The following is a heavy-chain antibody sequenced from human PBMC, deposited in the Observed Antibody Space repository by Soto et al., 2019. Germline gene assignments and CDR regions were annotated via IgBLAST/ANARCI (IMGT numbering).Heavy chain of an antibody. CDR2: IDSTGST. J-gene: IGHJ1*01. CDR1: GASISSYY. V-gene: IGHV4-4*08. D-gene: IGHD2-15*01. CDR3: ATFVTGPCSAGSCYTLFLH. Sequence: QVQLQESGPGLVKPSETLSLTCIVSGASISSYYWSWIRQTPGKGLEWIGYIDSTGSTNYNPSLRGRVTISLDRSMNQISLNLRSVTAADTAVYYCATFVTGPCSAGSCYTLFLHWGQGTLVTVSS.